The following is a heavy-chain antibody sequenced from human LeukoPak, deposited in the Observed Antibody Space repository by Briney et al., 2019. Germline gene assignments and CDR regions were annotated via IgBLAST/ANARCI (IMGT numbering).Heavy chain of an antibody. CDR2: MSGSGGST. Sequence: GGSLRLSCAASGFTLSTYPMSWVRQAPGKGLEWVSGMSGSGGSTYYADFVKGRFTISRDNSKNTLYLQMNTLRAEDTAVYYCAKDRAQQLVLDFWGQGTLVTVSS. CDR3: AKDRAQQLVLDF. CDR1: GFTLSTYP. D-gene: IGHD6-13*01. J-gene: IGHJ4*02. V-gene: IGHV3-23*01.